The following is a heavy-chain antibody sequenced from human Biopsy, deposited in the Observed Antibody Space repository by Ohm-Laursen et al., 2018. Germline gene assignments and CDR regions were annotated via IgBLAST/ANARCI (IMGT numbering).Heavy chain of an antibody. J-gene: IGHJ4*02. Sequence: GTLSLTYTVSGGSVSGYYWNWIRQPAGKGLEWIGRIYTSGSTNFNPSLKSRVTMSIDTSKNQFSLRLSSVTAADTAVYLCGNEVHGRDYWGLGAQVTVSS. V-gene: IGHV4-4*07. CDR1: GGSVSGYY. CDR3: GNEVHGRDY. CDR2: IYTSGST. D-gene: IGHD2-15*01.